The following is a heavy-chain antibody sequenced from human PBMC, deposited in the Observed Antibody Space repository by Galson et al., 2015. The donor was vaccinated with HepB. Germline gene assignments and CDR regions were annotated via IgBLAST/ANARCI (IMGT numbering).Heavy chain of an antibody. D-gene: IGHD6-13*01. CDR3: ASQRPIAAAGTLGWFDP. V-gene: IGHV1-69*02. CDR1: GGTFSSYT. CDR2: IIPILGIA. J-gene: IGHJ5*02. Sequence: SVKVSCKASGGTFSSYTISWVRQAPGQGLEWMGRIIPILGIANYAQKFQGRVTITADKSTSTAYMELSSLRSEDTAVYYCASQRPIAAAGTLGWFDPWGQGTLVTVSS.